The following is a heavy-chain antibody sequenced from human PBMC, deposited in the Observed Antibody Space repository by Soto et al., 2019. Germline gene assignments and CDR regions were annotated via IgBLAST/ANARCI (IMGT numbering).Heavy chain of an antibody. D-gene: IGHD3-16*01. V-gene: IGHV3-23*01. CDR3: ARGIRGTGFDY. Sequence: GGSLRLSCAASGFTFSSYAMSWVRQAPGKGLEWVSAISGSGGSTYYADSVEGRFTISRDNSKNTLYLQMNSLRAEDTAVYYCARGIRGTGFDYWGQGTLVTVSS. CDR2: ISGSGGST. J-gene: IGHJ4*02. CDR1: GFTFSSYA.